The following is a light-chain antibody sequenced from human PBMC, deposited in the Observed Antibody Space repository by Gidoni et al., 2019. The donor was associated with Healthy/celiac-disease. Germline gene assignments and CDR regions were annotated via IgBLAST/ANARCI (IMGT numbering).Light chain of an antibody. CDR1: QDISNY. V-gene: IGKV1-33*01. CDR2: DAS. CDR3: QQYDNLLFT. J-gene: IGKJ3*01. Sequence: DMQMTHSPSSLSASVADRVTIPCQASQDISNYLNLYQQKPGKAPKLLIYDASNLETGVPSRFSGSGSGTDFTFTISSLQPEDIATYYCQQYDNLLFTFGPGTKVDIK.